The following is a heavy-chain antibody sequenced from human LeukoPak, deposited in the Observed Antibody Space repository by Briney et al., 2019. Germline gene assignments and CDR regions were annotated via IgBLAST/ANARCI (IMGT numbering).Heavy chain of an antibody. CDR2: ISGSGDNT. J-gene: IGHJ3*02. D-gene: IGHD3-16*02. CDR3: ARLSSFAFDI. V-gene: IGHV3-23*01. Sequence: GGSLRLTCAASGFTFSSYAMSWVRQAPGKGLEWVSVISGSGDNTYYADSVKGRLTISRDNSKNTLYLQMNSLRAEDTAVYYCARLSSFAFDIWGQATMVTVSS. CDR1: GFTFSSYA.